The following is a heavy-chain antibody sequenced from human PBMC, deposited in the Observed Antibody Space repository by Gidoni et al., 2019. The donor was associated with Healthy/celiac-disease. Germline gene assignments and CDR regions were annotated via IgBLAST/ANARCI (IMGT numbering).Heavy chain of an antibody. J-gene: IGHJ4*02. Sequence: EVQLVESGGGLIQPGGSLRLSCAASGFPVRSNYTRWVRPAPGKGLEWVSVIYSGGSTYYADSVKGRFTISRDNSKNTLYLQMNSLRAEDTAVYYCARVREVAYYDSSGYYSYYFDYWGQGTLVTVSS. D-gene: IGHD3-22*01. CDR1: GFPVRSNY. CDR3: ARVREVAYYDSSGYYSYYFDY. CDR2: IYSGGST. V-gene: IGHV3-53*01.